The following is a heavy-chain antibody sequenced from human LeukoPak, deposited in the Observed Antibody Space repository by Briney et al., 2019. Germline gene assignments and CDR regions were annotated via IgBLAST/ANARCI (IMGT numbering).Heavy chain of an antibody. CDR3: ASLNWGSQWGLDY. J-gene: IGHJ4*02. CDR2: IYYSGST. D-gene: IGHD7-27*01. Sequence: PSETLSLTCTVSGGSISSYYWSWIRQPPGKGLEWIGYIYYSGSTNYNPSLKSRVTISVDTSKNQFSLKLSSVTAADTAVYYCASLNWGSQWGLDYWGQGTLVTVSS. CDR1: GGSISSYY. V-gene: IGHV4-59*01.